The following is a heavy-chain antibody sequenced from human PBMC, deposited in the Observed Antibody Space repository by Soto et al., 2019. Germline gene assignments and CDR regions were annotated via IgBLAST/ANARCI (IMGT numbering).Heavy chain of an antibody. CDR2: ISSSGSTI. V-gene: IGHV3-48*03. CDR1: GFTFSSYE. CDR3: ARDLSSSSWENFDY. J-gene: IGHJ4*02. D-gene: IGHD6-13*01. Sequence: GGSLRLSCAASGFTFSSYEMNWVRQAPGKGLEWVSYISSSGSTIYYADSVKGRFTISRDNAKNSLYLQMNSLRAEDTAVYYCARDLSSSSWENFDYWGQGTLVTVSS.